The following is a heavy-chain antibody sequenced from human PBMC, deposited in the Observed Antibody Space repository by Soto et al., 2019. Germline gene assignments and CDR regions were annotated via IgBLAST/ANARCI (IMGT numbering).Heavy chain of an antibody. J-gene: IGHJ4*02. V-gene: IGHV3-66*01. CDR2: IYSGGVT. CDR3: ARNVPVTPLGY. CDR1: GVTVSNNF. Sequence: EVQLVESGGALVQPGGSLRLSCAASGVTVSNNFMSWVRQAPGKGLEWVSIIYSGGVTQYADSVKGRFTISRDNYKNTVYLQMNSLRVEDTAVYYCARNVPVTPLGYWGQGTLVTVSS. D-gene: IGHD4-17*01.